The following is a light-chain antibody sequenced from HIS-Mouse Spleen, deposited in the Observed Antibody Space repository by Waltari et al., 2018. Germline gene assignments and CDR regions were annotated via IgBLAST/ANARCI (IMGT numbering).Light chain of an antibody. CDR3: QQYDNLHRLT. J-gene: IGKJ3*01. CDR2: DAS. CDR1: QDISNY. V-gene: IGKV1-33*01. Sequence: DIQMTQSPSSLSASVGDRVTITCQASQDISNYLNWYQQKPGKAPKLLIYDASNLETGVPSRFSGSGSGTDFTFTISSLQPEGIATYYCQQYDNLHRLTFGPGTKVDIK.